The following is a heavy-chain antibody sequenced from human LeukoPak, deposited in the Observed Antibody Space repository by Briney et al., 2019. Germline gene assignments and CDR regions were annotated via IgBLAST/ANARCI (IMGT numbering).Heavy chain of an antibody. CDR3: ARRTLCCGERFDP. V-gene: IGHV4-59*08. D-gene: IGHD3-16*01. CDR2: IYYSGST. J-gene: IGHJ5*02. CDR1: GGSISSYY. Sequence: PSETLSLTCTVSGGSISSYYWTWIRQPPGKGLEWIAYIYYSGSTNYNPSLKSRVTISVDTSKNQFSLKLSSVTAADTAIYYCARRTLCCGERFDPWGQGTLVTVSS.